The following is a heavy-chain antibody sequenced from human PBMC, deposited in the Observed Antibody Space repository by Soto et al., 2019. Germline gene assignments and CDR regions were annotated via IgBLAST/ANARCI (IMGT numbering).Heavy chain of an antibody. D-gene: IGHD3-10*01. J-gene: IGHJ4*02. CDR3: ARDKGRSLDY. CDR2: IGNAGDT. CDR1: GYTFSSYD. V-gene: IGHV3-13*01. Sequence: GGSLRLSCAASGYTFSSYDMHWVRQATGKGLEWVSGIGNAGDTFYADSVKGRFTISRESAKNSLYLQMNSLRAGDTAVYYCARDKGRSLDYWGQGTLVTVSS.